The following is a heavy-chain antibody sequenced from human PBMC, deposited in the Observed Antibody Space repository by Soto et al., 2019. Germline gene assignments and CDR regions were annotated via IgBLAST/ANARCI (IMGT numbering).Heavy chain of an antibody. CDR2: ISRSSTYI. CDR3: ARGVLPISSTSWFDP. CDR1: GFPFSASN. V-gene: IGHV3-21*01. Sequence: GGSLRLSCVVSGFPFSASNVNWVRQAPGKGLEWVSFISRSSTYIYYADSVKGRFTISRDDAENSLFQQMNSLRAEDTAVYYCARGVLPISSTSWFDPWGQGTLVTVSS. J-gene: IGHJ5*02. D-gene: IGHD3-16*01.